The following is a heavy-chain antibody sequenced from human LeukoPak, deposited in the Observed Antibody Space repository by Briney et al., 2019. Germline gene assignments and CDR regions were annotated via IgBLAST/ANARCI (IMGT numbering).Heavy chain of an antibody. Sequence: PSETLSLTCTVSGGSISGHYFSWIRQPPGKGLEWIGYIYYSGSTNYNPSLKSRLTMSVDTSNNQFSLNLSSGTAADTAVYFCAREGKGSGSFDSWGQGTLVTVSS. D-gene: IGHD3-10*01. CDR2: IYYSGST. V-gene: IGHV4-59*11. J-gene: IGHJ4*02. CDR1: GGSISGHY. CDR3: AREGKGSGSFDS.